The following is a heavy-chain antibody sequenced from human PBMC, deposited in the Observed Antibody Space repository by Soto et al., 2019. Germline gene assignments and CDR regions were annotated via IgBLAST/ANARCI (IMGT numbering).Heavy chain of an antibody. V-gene: IGHV3-30-3*01. D-gene: IGHD1-26*01. J-gene: IGHJ4*02. Sequence: QEQLVESGGDVVQLGRSLTLSCAASGFTFSANAMHWVRQAPGKGLEWVAVIAYDGTIKIYRDSVKGRFTISRDDSKSTLYLQMNSLRPEDTAVYYCARDKIKGAPDYLDSWGQGTLVTVSS. CDR3: ARDKIKGAPDYLDS. CDR1: GFTFSANA. CDR2: IAYDGTIK.